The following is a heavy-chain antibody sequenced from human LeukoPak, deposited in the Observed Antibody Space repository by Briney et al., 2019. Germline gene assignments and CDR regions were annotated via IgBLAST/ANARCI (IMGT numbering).Heavy chain of an antibody. J-gene: IGHJ4*02. D-gene: IGHD3-10*01. V-gene: IGHV3-53*01. CDR3: ASISALLWFGELVY. Sequence: GGSLRLSCAASGFTVSSKYMSWVRQAPGKGLEWVSVIYSGGSTYYEASVKGRFTISRDNSKNTLYLKMNSLRAEDTAVYYCASISALLWFGELVYWGQGTLVTVSS. CDR1: GFTVSSKY. CDR2: IYSGGST.